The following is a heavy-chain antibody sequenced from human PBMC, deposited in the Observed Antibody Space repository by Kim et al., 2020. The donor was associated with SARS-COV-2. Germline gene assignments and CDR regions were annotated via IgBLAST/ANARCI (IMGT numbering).Heavy chain of an antibody. V-gene: IGHV1-69*04. CDR3: ARDNVGIVAITYYYYYGLD. J-gene: IGHJ6*01. D-gene: IGHD5-12*01. CDR2: IIPILGIA. Sequence: SVKVSCKASGCTFTSYAISWVRQAPGQGLEWMGRIIPILGIANYAQKLQGRVTITADTSTSTAYMELSSLRSEDTAVYYCARDNVGIVAITYYYYYGLD. CDR1: GCTFTSYA.